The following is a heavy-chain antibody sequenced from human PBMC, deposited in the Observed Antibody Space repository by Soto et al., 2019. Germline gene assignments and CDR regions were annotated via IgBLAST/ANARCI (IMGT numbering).Heavy chain of an antibody. J-gene: IGHJ3*02. CDR2: VSAYNGNT. Sequence: ASVKVSCKASGYTFTSYGISWVRQAPGTGIERKGWVSAYNGNTNYAQKLEGRVTMTTDTSTSTASMEMRSLRSDVTAVYYCSRDLWDYCSSYLRNFGDAYDIWGQGTMVTVSS. D-gene: IGHD6-6*01. CDR3: SRDLWDYCSSYLRNFGDAYDI. CDR1: GYTFTSYG. V-gene: IGHV1-18*01.